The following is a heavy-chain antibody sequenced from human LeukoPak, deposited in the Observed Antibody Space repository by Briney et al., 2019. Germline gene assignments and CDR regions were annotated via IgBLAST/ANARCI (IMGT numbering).Heavy chain of an antibody. J-gene: IGHJ4*02. CDR3: ARGDYYGSGSPLDY. CDR1: GGSISSSSDY. D-gene: IGHD3-10*01. CDR2: MYYSGST. V-gene: IGHV4-39*01. Sequence: KSSETLSLTCTVSGGSISSSSDYWGWVRQPPRKGLEWIGSMYYSGSTYYNSSLRSRVTISVDTSKSQFSLKLSSVTAADTAVYYCARGDYYGSGSPLDYWGQGTLVTVSS.